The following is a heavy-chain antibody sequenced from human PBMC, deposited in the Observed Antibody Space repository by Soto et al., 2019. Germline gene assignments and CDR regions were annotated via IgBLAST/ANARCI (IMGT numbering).Heavy chain of an antibody. CDR1: GESISSSSYY. V-gene: IGHV4-39*01. CDR2: IYYSGRT. J-gene: IGHJ4*02. Sequence: SETLSLTXIVSGESISSSSYYWGWIRQPPGKGLEWIGSIYYSGRTYYNPSFKSRVTISIDTSKNQFSLKLSSVTATDTAVYYCARQRTTVVTQAYFDHWGQGALVTVSS. CDR3: ARQRTTVVTQAYFDH. D-gene: IGHD2-21*02.